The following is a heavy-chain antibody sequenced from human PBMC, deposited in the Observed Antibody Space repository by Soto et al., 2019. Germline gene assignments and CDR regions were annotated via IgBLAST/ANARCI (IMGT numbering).Heavy chain of an antibody. CDR3: ARVSGWYYFDY. Sequence: ASVKVSCKASGYTFTDYAMHWVRQAPGQRLEWMGWINAGNGNTKYSQNFQGRVTITRDTSASTAYMELSSLRSEDTVVYYCARVSGWYYFDYWGQGTLVTVSS. CDR1: GYTFTDYA. CDR2: INAGNGNT. V-gene: IGHV1-3*01. J-gene: IGHJ4*02. D-gene: IGHD6-19*01.